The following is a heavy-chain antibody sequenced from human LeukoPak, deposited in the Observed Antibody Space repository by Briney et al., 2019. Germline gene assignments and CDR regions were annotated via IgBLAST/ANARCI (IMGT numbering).Heavy chain of an antibody. CDR2: IWYDGSNK. CDR1: GFTLSSCG. D-gene: IGHD4/OR15-4a*01. J-gene: IGHJ6*02. CDR3: ARDPLTTLVYGMDV. Sequence: GGSLRLSCAASGFTLSSCGMHWVRQAPGKGLEWVAVIWYDGSNKYYADSVKGRFTISRDNSKNTLYLQMNSLRAEDTAVYYCARDPLTTLVYGMDVWGQGTTVTVSS. V-gene: IGHV3-33*01.